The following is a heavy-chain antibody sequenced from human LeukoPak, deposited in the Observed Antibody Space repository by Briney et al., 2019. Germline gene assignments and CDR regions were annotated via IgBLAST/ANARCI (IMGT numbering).Heavy chain of an antibody. Sequence: PGGSLRLSCAASGFTFSSYWMSWVRQAPGKGLEWVANIKQDGSEKYYVDSVKGRFTISRDNAKNSLYLQMNSLRAEDTAVYYCARLYDFWSGYLRDVWGKGTTVTVSS. CDR2: IKQDGSEK. CDR1: GFTFSSYW. V-gene: IGHV3-7*01. J-gene: IGHJ6*04. D-gene: IGHD3-3*01. CDR3: ARLYDFWSGYLRDV.